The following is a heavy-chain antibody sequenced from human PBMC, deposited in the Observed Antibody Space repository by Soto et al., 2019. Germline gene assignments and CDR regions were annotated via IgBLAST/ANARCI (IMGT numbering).Heavy chain of an antibody. CDR3: AREYYYYGMDV. CDR1: GGSISSYY. J-gene: IGHJ6*02. V-gene: IGHV4-59*01. Sequence: SETLSLTCTVSGGSISSYYWSWIRQPPGKGLEWIGYIYYSGSTNYNPSLKSRVTISVDTSKNQFSLKLSSVTAADTAVYYCAREYYYYGMDVWGQGTTVTVSS. CDR2: IYYSGST.